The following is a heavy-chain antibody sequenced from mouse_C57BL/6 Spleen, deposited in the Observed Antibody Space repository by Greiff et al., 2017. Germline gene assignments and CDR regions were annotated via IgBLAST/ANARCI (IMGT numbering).Heavy chain of an antibody. Sequence: EVQLVESGGGLVKPGGSLKLSCAASGFTFSDYGMHWVRQAPEKGLEWVAYISSGSSTIYYADTVKGRFTISRDNAKNTLFLQMTSLRSEDTAMYYCARRFYYGEAMDYWGQGTSVTVSS. CDR3: ARRFYYGEAMDY. CDR2: ISSGSSTI. CDR1: GFTFSDYG. V-gene: IGHV5-17*01. D-gene: IGHD1-1*01. J-gene: IGHJ4*01.